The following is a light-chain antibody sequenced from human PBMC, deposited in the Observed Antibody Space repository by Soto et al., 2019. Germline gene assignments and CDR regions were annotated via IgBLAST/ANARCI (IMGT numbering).Light chain of an antibody. Sequence: DIQMTQSPSSLSASVGDRVTITCRASQSISSYLNWYQQKPGKAPKLLTYAPSSWQSGVPSRFGGSGSGTDFTLAISSLQHEDFATYYCQQSYSTRYTFGQGTKLE. J-gene: IGKJ2*01. CDR2: APS. V-gene: IGKV1-39*01. CDR3: QQSYSTRYT. CDR1: QSISSY.